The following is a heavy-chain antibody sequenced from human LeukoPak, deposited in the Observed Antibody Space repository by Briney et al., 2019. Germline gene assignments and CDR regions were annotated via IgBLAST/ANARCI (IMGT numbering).Heavy chain of an antibody. CDR3: AKDVTIFGVVIPFDY. V-gene: IGHV3-23*01. CDR1: GFTFSSYA. CDR2: ISGSGGST. Sequence: PGGSLRLSCAASGFTFSSYAMSWVRQAPGKGLEWVSAISGSGGSTYYADSVKGRFTISRDNSKNTLYLQMNSLRAEDTAVYYCAKDVTIFGVVIPFDYWGQGTLVTVSS. D-gene: IGHD3-3*01. J-gene: IGHJ4*02.